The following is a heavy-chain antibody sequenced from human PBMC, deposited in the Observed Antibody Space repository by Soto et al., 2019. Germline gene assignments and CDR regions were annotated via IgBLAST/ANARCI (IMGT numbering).Heavy chain of an antibody. CDR2: IKRRADGGTT. Sequence: EVQLVESGGGLVKPGGSVSLSCAASGFTFSNVWKSWVRQAPGKGLEWVGRIKRRADGGTTDYATPVRGRFTVSRDDSKNTLYLQMNSLKTEDTAVYYCTAGYCSGGSCYSVVYWGQGTLVTVSS. CDR1: GFTFSNVW. CDR3: TAGYCSGGSCYSVVY. V-gene: IGHV3-15*01. D-gene: IGHD2-15*01. J-gene: IGHJ4*02.